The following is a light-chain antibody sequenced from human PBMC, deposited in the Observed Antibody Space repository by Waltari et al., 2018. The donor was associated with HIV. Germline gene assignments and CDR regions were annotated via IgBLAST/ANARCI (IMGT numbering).Light chain of an antibody. J-gene: IGLJ1*01. CDR1: GVYAY. CDR2: EVN. V-gene: IGLV2-14*01. CDR3: SSYGSTVTSYV. Sequence: QSALTQPASVSGSPGQSITIPCVGVYAYVSWYQQHPGQAPKLMIFEVNYRPSGVSNRFSGSKSGNTASLTISGLQADDEADYYCSSYGSTVTSYVFGTGTRVNVL.